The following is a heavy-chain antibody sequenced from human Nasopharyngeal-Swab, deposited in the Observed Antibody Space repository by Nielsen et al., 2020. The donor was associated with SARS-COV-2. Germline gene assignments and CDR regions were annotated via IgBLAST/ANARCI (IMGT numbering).Heavy chain of an antibody. Sequence: SVKVSCKASGGSFSNYAISWVRQAPGQGLEWMGGIIPLLGIANYAQKFQDRLTITADKSTSTAYMELSSLRSEDTAVYYCARSGWAYCSGTRCYDAFDIWGQGTMVTVSS. CDR3: ARSGWAYCSGTRCYDAFDI. CDR1: GGSFSNYA. CDR2: IIPLLGIA. V-gene: IGHV1-69*10. D-gene: IGHD2-2*01. J-gene: IGHJ3*02.